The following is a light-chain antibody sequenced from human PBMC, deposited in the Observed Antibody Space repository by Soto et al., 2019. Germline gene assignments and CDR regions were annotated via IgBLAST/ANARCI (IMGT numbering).Light chain of an antibody. Sequence: EAVLTQSPATLSVSPGVRATLSCRASESVSRNLAWYQQKPGQAPRLLIYGASTRATGVPARFSGRGSGTEFTLTISSLQSEDFAVYYCQQYTNWPPNTFGQGTRLEIK. J-gene: IGKJ5*01. CDR1: ESVSRN. CDR3: QQYTNWPPNT. V-gene: IGKV3-15*01. CDR2: GAS.